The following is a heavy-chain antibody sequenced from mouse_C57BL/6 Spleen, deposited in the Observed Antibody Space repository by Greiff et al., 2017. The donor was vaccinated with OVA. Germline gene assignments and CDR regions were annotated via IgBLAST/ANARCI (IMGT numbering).Heavy chain of an antibody. J-gene: IGHJ2*01. CDR1: GYTFTDYE. V-gene: IGHV1-15*01. D-gene: IGHD1-1*01. CDR3: TRYHYYGSSDFDY. CDR2: IDPETGGT. Sequence: VKLQESGAELVRPGASVTLSCKASGYTFTDYEMHWVKQTPVHGLEWIGAIDPETGGTAYNQKFKGKAILTADKSSSTAYMELRSLTSEDSAVYYCTRYHYYGSSDFDYWGQGTTLTVSS.